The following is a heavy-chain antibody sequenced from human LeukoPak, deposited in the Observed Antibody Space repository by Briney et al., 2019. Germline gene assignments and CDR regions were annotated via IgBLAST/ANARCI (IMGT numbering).Heavy chain of an antibody. CDR2: IYHSGST. V-gene: IGHV4-30-2*01. Sequence: SETLSLTCAVSGGSISSSGYSWSWIRQPPGKGLEWIGYIYHSGSTYYNPSLKSRVTISVDRSKNQFSLKLSSVTAADTAVYYCASSSGWYYFDYWGQGTLVTVSS. J-gene: IGHJ4*02. D-gene: IGHD6-19*01. CDR1: GGSISSSGYS. CDR3: ASSSGWYYFDY.